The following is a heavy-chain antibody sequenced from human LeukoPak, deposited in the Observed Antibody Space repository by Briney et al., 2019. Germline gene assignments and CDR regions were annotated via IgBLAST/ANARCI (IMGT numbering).Heavy chain of an antibody. J-gene: IGHJ5*02. V-gene: IGHV1-69*01. D-gene: IGHD3-3*01. CDR1: GGTFSSYA. CDR3: ARDPSTYYDLWSGPLKVNWFDP. Sequence: ASVKVSCKASGGTFSSYAISWVRQAPGQGLEWMGGIIPIFGTANYAQKFQGRVTITADESTSTAYMELSSLRSEDTAVYYCARDPSTYYDLWSGPLKVNWFDPWGQGTLVTVSS. CDR2: IIPIFGTA.